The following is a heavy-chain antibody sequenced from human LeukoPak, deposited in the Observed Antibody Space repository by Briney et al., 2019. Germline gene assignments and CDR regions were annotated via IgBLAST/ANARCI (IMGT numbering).Heavy chain of an antibody. CDR2: ISGSGGST. J-gene: IGHJ6*02. CDR1: GFTVSSNY. V-gene: IGHV3-23*01. D-gene: IGHD6-6*01. CDR3: AKSGSSSLNYYYYGMDV. Sequence: PGGSLRLSCAASGFTVSSNYMSWVRQAPGKGLEWVSAISGSGGSTYYADSVKGRFTISRDNSKNTLYLQMNSLRAEDTAVYYCAKSGSSSLNYYYYGMDVWGQGTTVTVSS.